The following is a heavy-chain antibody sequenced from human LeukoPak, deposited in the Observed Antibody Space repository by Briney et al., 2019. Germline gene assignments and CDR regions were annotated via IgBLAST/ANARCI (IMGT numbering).Heavy chain of an antibody. Sequence: PSETLSLTCAVYGGSFSGYYWSWIRQPPGKGLEWIGEINHSGSTNYNPSLKSRVTISVDTSKNQFSLKLSSLTAADTAVYYCARGGPKQWLVLQGYYFDYWGQGTLVTVSS. CDR1: GGSFSGYY. V-gene: IGHV4-34*01. CDR2: INHSGST. CDR3: ARGGPKQWLVLQGYYFDY. D-gene: IGHD6-19*01. J-gene: IGHJ4*02.